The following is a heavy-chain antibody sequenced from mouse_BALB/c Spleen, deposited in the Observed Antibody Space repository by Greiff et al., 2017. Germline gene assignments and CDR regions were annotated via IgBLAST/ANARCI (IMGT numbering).Heavy chain of an antibody. CDR2: INPSNGGT. Sequence: QVQLKESGAELVKPGASVKLSCKASGYTFTSYYMYWVKQRPGQGLEWIGEINPSNGGTNFNEKFKSKATLTVDKSSSTAYMQLSSLTSEDSAVYYCTRYDDYDVGVFDYWGQGTTLTVSS. D-gene: IGHD2-4*01. V-gene: IGHV1S81*02. CDR1: GYTFTSYY. J-gene: IGHJ2*01. CDR3: TRYDDYDVGVFDY.